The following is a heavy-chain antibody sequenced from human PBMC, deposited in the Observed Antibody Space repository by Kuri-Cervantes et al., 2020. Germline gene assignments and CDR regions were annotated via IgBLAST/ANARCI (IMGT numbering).Heavy chain of an antibody. V-gene: IGHV4-34*01. CDR3: ARVVDYCTTGYCYYMDV. J-gene: IGHJ6*03. D-gene: IGHD3-16*01. Sequence: SQTLSLTCAVYGGSFSGYYWSWIRQPPGKGLEWIGEINHSGSTNYNPSLKSRVTTSVDTSKNQFSLKLSSVTAADTAVYYCARVVDYCTTGYCYYMDVWAKGTTVTVSS. CDR1: GGSFSGYY. CDR2: INHSGST.